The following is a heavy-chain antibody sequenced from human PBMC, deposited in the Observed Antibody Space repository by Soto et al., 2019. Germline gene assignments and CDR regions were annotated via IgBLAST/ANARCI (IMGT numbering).Heavy chain of an antibody. J-gene: IGHJ6*02. Sequence: EMQLVESGGGLVQPGGSLRLSCAASGFTFSSYEMNWVRQAPGKGLEWVSYISSSGSTIYYADSVKGRFTISRDNAKNSLYLQMNSLRAEDTAVYYCARDIAGERGSSSGDYYYGMDVWGQGTTVTVSS. V-gene: IGHV3-48*03. CDR1: GFTFSSYE. D-gene: IGHD6-6*01. CDR2: ISSSGSTI. CDR3: ARDIAGERGSSSGDYYYGMDV.